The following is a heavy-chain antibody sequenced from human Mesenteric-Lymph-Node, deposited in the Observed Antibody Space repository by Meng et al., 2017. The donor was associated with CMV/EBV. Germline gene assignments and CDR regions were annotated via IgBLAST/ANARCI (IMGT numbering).Heavy chain of an antibody. V-gene: IGHV2-5*02. J-gene: IGHJ4*02. D-gene: IGHD6-13*01. CDR1: GFSLSTSGVG. CDR3: AHSSGIAAAGPFYFDY. Sequence: QITLKESGPTLVKPTQTLTLTCTFSGFSLSTSGVGVGWIRQPPGKALEWLALIYWDDGKRYSPSLKSRLTITKDTSKNQVVLTMTNMDPVGTATYYCAHSSGIAAAGPFYFDYWGQGTLVTVSS. CDR2: IYWDDGK.